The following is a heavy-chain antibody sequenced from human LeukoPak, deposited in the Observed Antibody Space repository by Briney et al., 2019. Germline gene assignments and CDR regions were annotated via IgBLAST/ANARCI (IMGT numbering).Heavy chain of an antibody. Sequence: SETLSLTCTVSGGSISGYYWSWIRQPPGKGLEYIGYIHYTGQTDSNPSLKSRVTVSVDTSKNQFSLKLTSVTAADTAVYYCARDKWSGGGLAQFDPWGQGTLVTVSS. CDR2: IHYTGQT. J-gene: IGHJ5*02. CDR3: ARDKWSGGGLAQFDP. CDR1: GGSISGYY. V-gene: IGHV4-59*01. D-gene: IGHD2-15*01.